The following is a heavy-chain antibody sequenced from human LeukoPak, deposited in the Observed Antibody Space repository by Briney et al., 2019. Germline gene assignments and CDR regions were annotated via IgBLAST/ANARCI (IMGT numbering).Heavy chain of an antibody. J-gene: IGHJ5*02. V-gene: IGHV4-39*06. CDR3: ARGFDN. Sequence: SETLSLTCAVSGASVNKSFHFWGWIRQPPGKALEWIGSLFYSGSTYYNPSLKSRVSISKGSSGNQFPLISLKMTSVTAADTAVYYCARGFDNWGQGTQVTVSS. CDR2: LFYSGST. CDR1: GASVNKSFHF.